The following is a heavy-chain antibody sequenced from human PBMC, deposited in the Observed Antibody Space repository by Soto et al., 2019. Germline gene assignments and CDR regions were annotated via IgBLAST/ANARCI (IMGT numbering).Heavy chain of an antibody. V-gene: IGHV1-46*03. J-gene: IGHJ6*03. Sequence: GASVKVSCKASGYTFTMYYMHWVRQAPGQGLEWMGIINPSGGSTSYAQKFQGRVTMARDTSTSTVYMELSSLRSEDTAVYYCARGGGAAAGTPYYYYYYYMDVWGKGTTVTVSS. D-gene: IGHD6-13*01. CDR3: ARGGGAAAGTPYYYYYYYMDV. CDR1: GYTFTMYY. CDR2: INPSGGST.